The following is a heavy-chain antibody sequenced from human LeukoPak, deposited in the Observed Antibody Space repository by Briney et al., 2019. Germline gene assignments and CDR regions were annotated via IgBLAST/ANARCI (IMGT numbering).Heavy chain of an antibody. D-gene: IGHD4-23*01. CDR3: ARGRPHGNDY. J-gene: IGHJ4*02. V-gene: IGHV3-74*01. CDR1: GFTFSSYW. Sequence: GGSLRLSCAASGFTFSSYWMNWVRQAPGKGLVWVSRIASDGSSTTYADSVKGRFSIPRDNAKNTLYLQMNSLRVEDTAVYYCARGRPHGNDYWGQGTLVTVSS. CDR2: IASDGSST.